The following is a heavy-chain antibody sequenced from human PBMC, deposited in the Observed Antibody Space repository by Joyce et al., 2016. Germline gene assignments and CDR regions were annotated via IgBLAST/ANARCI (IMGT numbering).Heavy chain of an antibody. CDR2: LYSGGDR. Sequence: EVQLVESGGDLIRPGGSLRLSCAASGFTVSSNYMTWVRQAPGKGLAWVSVLYSGGDRFYADSVKGRFTISRVSSTNTLYLQMNNLKVDDTAVYFCARGVLSWGQGTLVTVAS. D-gene: IGHD5/OR15-5a*01. V-gene: IGHV3-53*01. J-gene: IGHJ5*02. CDR3: ARGVLS. CDR1: GFTVSSNY.